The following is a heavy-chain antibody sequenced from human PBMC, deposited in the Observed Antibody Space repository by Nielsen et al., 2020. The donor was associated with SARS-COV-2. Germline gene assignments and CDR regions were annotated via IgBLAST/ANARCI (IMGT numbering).Heavy chain of an antibody. CDR3: ATVGATDY. V-gene: IGHV3-21*01. D-gene: IGHD1-26*01. CDR2: ISGNGRHI. Sequence: GESLKISCAASGFTFHTYTMNWVRQVPGKGLEWVSSISGNGRHIYYADSVKGRFTISRDNAENSLYMEMVRLRAEDTAVYYCATVGATDYWGQGTLVTVSS. CDR1: GFTFHTYT. J-gene: IGHJ4*02.